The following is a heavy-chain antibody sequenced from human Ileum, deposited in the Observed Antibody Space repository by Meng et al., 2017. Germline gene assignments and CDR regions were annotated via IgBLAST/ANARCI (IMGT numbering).Heavy chain of an antibody. CDR1: GGSISSGDYY. CDR2: IYSNGNT. J-gene: IGHJ4*02. Sequence: QVQLQESGPRLVKPSQTLSLTCTVSGGSISSGDYYWSWVRQSPGNGPEWIGYIYSNGNTYSNPSLRGRLMISIDTSKNQFSLKLSSVTAADTAVYYCARAPKYCTNAVCSRPLDSWGQGTLVTVSS. V-gene: IGHV4-30-4*01. D-gene: IGHD2-8*01. CDR3: ARAPKYCTNAVCSRPLDS.